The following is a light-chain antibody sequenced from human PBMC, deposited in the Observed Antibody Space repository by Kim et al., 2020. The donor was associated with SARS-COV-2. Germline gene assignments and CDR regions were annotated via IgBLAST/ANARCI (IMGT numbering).Light chain of an antibody. CDR2: KAS. CDR1: QSISSW. J-gene: IGKJ1*01. CDR3: QQYYSYRT. Sequence: DIQMTQSPSTLSASVGDRVIITCRASQSISSWLAWYQQKPGKAPKLLIYKASSLESGVPSRFSGSGFGTEFTLTISSLQPDDFATYYCQQYYSYRTFGQGTKVEIK. V-gene: IGKV1-5*03.